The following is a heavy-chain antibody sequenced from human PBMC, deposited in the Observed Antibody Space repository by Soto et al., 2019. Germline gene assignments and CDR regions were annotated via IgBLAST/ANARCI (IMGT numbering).Heavy chain of an antibody. J-gene: IGHJ4*02. V-gene: IGHV1-2*02. CDR2: INPNSGGT. D-gene: IGHD2-2*01. CDR3: ARDPHPDIVVVPA. Sequence: ASVKVSCKASGYTFTGYYMHWARQAPGQGLEWMGWINPNSGGTNYAQKFQGRVTMTRDTSISTAYMELSRLRSDDTAVYYCARDPHPDIVVVPAWGQGTLVTVSS. CDR1: GYTFTGYY.